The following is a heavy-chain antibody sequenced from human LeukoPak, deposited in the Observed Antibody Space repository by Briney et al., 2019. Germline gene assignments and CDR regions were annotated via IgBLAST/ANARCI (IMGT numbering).Heavy chain of an antibody. D-gene: IGHD3-22*01. CDR1: GGSISSYY. J-gene: IGHJ4*02. Sequence: SETLSLTCTVSGGSISSYYWSWIRQPPGKGLEWIGYIYYSGSTNYNPSLKSRVTISVDTSKNQFSLKLSSVTAADTAVYYCARGGGDYDSSGYYYAPIDYWGQGTLVTVSS. CDR3: ARGGGDYDSSGYYYAPIDY. V-gene: IGHV4-59*12. CDR2: IYYSGST.